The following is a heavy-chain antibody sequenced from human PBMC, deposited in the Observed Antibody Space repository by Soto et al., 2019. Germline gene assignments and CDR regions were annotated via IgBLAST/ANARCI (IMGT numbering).Heavy chain of an antibody. CDR2: IWYDGSNK. CDR1: GFTFSSYG. J-gene: IGHJ6*02. CDR3: ARPHYDPTPSGDYYYYYGMDV. V-gene: IGHV3-33*01. Sequence: GGSLRLSCAASGFTFSSYGMHWVRQAPGKGLEWVAVIWYDGSNKYYADSVKGRFTISRDNSKNTLYLQMNSLRAEDTAVYYCARPHYDPTPSGDYYYYYGMDVWGQGTTVTVSS. D-gene: IGHD3-22*01.